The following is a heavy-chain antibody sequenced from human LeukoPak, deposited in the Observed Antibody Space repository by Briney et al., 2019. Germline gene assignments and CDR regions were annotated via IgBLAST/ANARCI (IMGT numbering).Heavy chain of an antibody. V-gene: IGHV3-7*01. CDR1: GITFSNYA. Sequence: GGSLRLSCVASGITFSNYAVSWVRQAPGKGLEWVANIKHDGSEKYYVDSVKGRFTISRDNAKNSLYLQMNSLRAEDTAVYYCARGRTPGYYYGMDVWGQGTTVTVSS. CDR3: ARGRTPGYYYGMDV. J-gene: IGHJ6*02. CDR2: IKHDGSEK. D-gene: IGHD4-23*01.